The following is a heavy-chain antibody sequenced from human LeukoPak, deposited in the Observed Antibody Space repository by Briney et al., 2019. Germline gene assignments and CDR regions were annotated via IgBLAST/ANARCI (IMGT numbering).Heavy chain of an antibody. CDR3: GSLCGETQLAGFDS. CDR2: MKRDGSEI. D-gene: IGHD6-6*01. J-gene: IGHJ4*02. V-gene: IGHV3-7*01. Sequence: PGGSLRLSCSASGFTFSTYWMSWVRQAPGKGLEWVANMKRDGSEIYYVDSVKGRFTISRDNAKNSLYLQMNSLRAEDTAVYYFGSLCGETQLAGFDSGGREPWVTVSS. CDR1: GFTFSTYW.